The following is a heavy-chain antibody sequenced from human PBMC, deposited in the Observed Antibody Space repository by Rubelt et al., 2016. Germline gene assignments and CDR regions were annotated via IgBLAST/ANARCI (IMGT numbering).Heavy chain of an antibody. CDR2: ISGPGDST. J-gene: IGHJ4*02. D-gene: IGHD3-3*01. CDR1: GFIFSSYA. Sequence: EVQLLESGGGLVQPGGSLRLSCAGSGFIFSSYALNWVRQAPGKGLEWVSSISGPGDSTYYADSVKGRFTSSRDDSRNTVYLQMNSLRVEDTDHYYCARDTPGGNYYTIDSWGQGTLVTVSS. CDR3: ARDTPGGNYYTIDS. V-gene: IGHV3-23*01.